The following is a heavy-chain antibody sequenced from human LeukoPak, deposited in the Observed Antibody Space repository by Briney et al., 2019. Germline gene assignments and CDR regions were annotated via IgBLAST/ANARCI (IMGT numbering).Heavy chain of an antibody. D-gene: IGHD6-6*01. CDR1: GGSISSGSYY. CDR3: ARGDSSSSGDEWFDP. CDR2: IYTSGST. J-gene: IGHJ5*02. V-gene: IGHV4-61*02. Sequence: PSETLSLTCTVSGGSISSGSYYWSWIRQPAGKGLEWIGRIYTSGSTNYNPSLKSRVTISVDTSKNQFSLKLSSVTAADTAVYYCARGDSSSSGDEWFDPWGQGTLVTVSS.